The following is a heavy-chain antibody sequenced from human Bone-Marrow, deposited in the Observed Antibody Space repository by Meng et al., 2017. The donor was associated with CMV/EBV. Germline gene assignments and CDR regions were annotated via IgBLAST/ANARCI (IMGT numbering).Heavy chain of an antibody. CDR2: IIPIFGTA. CDR3: ARAPLTIFGVVTENWFDP. J-gene: IGHJ5*02. CDR1: GGTFSSYA. D-gene: IGHD3-3*01. V-gene: IGHV1-69*05. Sequence: SVKVSCKASGGTFSSYAISWVRQAPGQGLEWMGGIIPIFGTANYAQKFQGRVTITTDESTSTAYMELSSLRSEDTAVYYCARAPLTIFGVVTENWFDPWGQGTRVTVSS.